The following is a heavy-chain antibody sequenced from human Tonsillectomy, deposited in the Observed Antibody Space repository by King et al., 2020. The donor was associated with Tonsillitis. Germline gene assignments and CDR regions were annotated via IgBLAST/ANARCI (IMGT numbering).Heavy chain of an antibody. J-gene: IGHJ4*02. D-gene: IGHD5-12*01. CDR3: ARGIVATIKGYYFDY. V-gene: IGHV1-69*01. CDR2: IIPFFGTA. Sequence: QLVQSGAEVKKPGSSVKVSCKASGGTFNTYAISWVRQAPGQGLEWMGGIIPFFGTANYAQKFQGRVTTTTDESTSTAYMELSNLKSEDTAVYYCARGIVATIKGYYFDYWGQGTLVTVSS. CDR1: GGTFNTYA.